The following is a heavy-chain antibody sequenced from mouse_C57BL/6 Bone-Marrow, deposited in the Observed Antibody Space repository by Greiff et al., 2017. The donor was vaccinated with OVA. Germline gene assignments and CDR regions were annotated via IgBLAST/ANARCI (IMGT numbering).Heavy chain of an antibody. CDR1: GFTFSDYG. D-gene: IGHD2-5*01. CDR2: ISSGSSTI. V-gene: IGHV5-17*01. CDR3: ARDYDSNHWYFDV. Sequence: EVKLVESGGGLVKPGGSLKLSCAASGFTFSDYGMHWVRQAPEKGLEWVAYISSGSSTIYYAVTVKGRFTISRDNAKNTLFLQMTSLRSEDTAMYYCARDYDSNHWYFDVWGTGTTVTVSS. J-gene: IGHJ1*03.